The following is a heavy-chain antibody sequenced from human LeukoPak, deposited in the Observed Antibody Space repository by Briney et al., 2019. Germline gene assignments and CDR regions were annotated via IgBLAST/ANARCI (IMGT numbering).Heavy chain of an antibody. CDR2: INPNSGVT. J-gene: IGHJ5*02. D-gene: IGHD6-13*01. Sequence: ASVKVSCKASGYTFTDYYMHWVRQAPGQGLEWMGWINPNSGVTMYAQNFQGRVTMTRDTSNSTAYMDLSRLRSDDTAVYYCARGGDSSSWYGWFDPWGQGTLVTVSS. CDR1: GYTFTDYY. V-gene: IGHV1-2*02. CDR3: ARGGDSSSWYGWFDP.